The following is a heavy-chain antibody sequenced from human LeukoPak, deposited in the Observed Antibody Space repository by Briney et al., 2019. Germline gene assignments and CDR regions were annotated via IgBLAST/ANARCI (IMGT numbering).Heavy chain of an antibody. CDR3: ARVAGSIDY. V-gene: IGHV1-8*03. CDR2: TNINSGYT. CDR1: GYTLSTYD. Sequence: SVKVSCKASGYTLSTYDINWVRQATGQGLEWMGWTNINSGYTGYAQKFQGRLTITRNTSINTAYMELSSLRSEDTAVYYCARVAGSIDYWGQGTLVTDS. J-gene: IGHJ4*02. D-gene: IGHD6-19*01.